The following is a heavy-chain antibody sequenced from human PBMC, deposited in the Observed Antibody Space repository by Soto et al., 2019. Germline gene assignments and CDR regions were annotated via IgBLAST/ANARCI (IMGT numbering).Heavy chain of an antibody. V-gene: IGHV1-69*01. CDR1: GGTFSSYA. Sequence: QVQLVQSGAEVKKPGSSVKVSCKASGGTFSSYAISWVRQAPGQGLEWMGGIIPIFGTANYAQKFQGRVTITADESTSTAYMELSSLRSEDTAVYYCARKRSTVTLENYYYYGMDVWGQGTTVTVSS. D-gene: IGHD4-4*01. J-gene: IGHJ6*02. CDR2: IIPIFGTA. CDR3: ARKRSTVTLENYYYYGMDV.